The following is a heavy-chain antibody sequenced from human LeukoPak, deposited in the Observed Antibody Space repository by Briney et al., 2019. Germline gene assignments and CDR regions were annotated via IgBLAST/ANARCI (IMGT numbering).Heavy chain of an antibody. CDR2: INPNSGGT. V-gene: IGHV1-2*06. D-gene: IGHD3-3*01. CDR3: ARVRITIFGVVTALDY. J-gene: IGHJ4*02. CDR1: GYTFTGYY. Sequence: ASVKVSCKASGYTFTGYYMHWVRQAPGQGLEWMGRINPNSGGTNYAQTFQGRVTMTRDTSISTAYMELSRLRSDDTAVYYCARVRITIFGVVTALDYWGQGTLVTVSS.